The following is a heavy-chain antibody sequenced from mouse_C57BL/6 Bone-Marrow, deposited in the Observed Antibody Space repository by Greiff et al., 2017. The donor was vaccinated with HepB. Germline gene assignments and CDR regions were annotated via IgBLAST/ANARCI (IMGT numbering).Heavy chain of an antibody. D-gene: IGHD2-3*01. CDR3: TRSDGYYVPYAMDY. CDR1: GYTFTDYE. CDR2: IDPETGGT. V-gene: IGHV1-15*01. J-gene: IGHJ4*01. Sequence: QVQLQQSGAELVRPGASVTLSCKASGYTFTDYEMHWVKQTPVHGLEWIGAIDPETGGTAYNQKFKGKAILTADKSSSTAYMELRSLTSEDSAVYYCTRSDGYYVPYAMDYWGQGTSVTVSS.